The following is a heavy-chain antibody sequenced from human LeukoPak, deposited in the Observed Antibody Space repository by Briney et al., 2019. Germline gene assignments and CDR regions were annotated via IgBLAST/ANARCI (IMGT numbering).Heavy chain of an antibody. V-gene: IGHV3-21*01. CDR2: ISSSSSYI. D-gene: IGHD3-10*01. J-gene: IGHJ4*02. Sequence: GGPLRLSCAASGFTFSSYSMNWVRQAPGKGPEWVSSISSSSSYIYYADSVKGRFTISRDNAKNSLYLQMNSLRAEDTAVYYCAREVSGYGGYFDYWGQGTLVTVSS. CDR1: GFTFSSYS. CDR3: AREVSGYGGYFDY.